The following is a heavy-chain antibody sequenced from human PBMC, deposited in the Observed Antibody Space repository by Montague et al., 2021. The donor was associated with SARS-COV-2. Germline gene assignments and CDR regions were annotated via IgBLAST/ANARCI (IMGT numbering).Heavy chain of an antibody. CDR1: GFTFSSYA. CDR3: AREPSGYDILTGYYNSGYFDY. Sequence: SLRLSCAASGFTFSSYAMHWVRQALGKGLEWVAVISYDGSNKYYADSVKGRFTISRDNSKNTLYLQMNSLRAEDTAVYYCAREPSGYDILTGYYNSGYFDYWGQGTLVTVSS. CDR2: ISYDGSNK. D-gene: IGHD3-9*01. J-gene: IGHJ4*02. V-gene: IGHV3-30-3*01.